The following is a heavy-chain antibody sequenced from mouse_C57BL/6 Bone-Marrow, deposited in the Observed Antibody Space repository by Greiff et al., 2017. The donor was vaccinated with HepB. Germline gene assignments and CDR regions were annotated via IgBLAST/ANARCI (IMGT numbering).Heavy chain of an antibody. CDR3: TTITTVVGNFDV. CDR1: GFNIKDDY. D-gene: IGHD1-1*01. V-gene: IGHV14-4*01. Sequence: VQLKESGAELVRPGASVKLSCTASGFNIKDDYMHWVKQRPEQGLEWIGWIDPENGDTEYASKFQGKATITADTSSNTAYLQLSSLTSEDTAVYYCTTITTVVGNFDVWGTGTTVTVSS. CDR2: IDPENGDT. J-gene: IGHJ1*03.